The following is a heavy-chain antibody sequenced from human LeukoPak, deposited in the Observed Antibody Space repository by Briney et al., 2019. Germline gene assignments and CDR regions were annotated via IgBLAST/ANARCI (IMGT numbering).Heavy chain of an antibody. CDR3: ARDPSVGALGWFDP. V-gene: IGHV4-34*01. Sequence: PSETLSLTCAVYGGSFSGYYWSWIRQPPGKGLEWIGEINHSGSTNYNPSLKSRVTISVDTSKNQFSLKLSSVTAADTAVYYCARDPSVGALGWFDPWGQGTLVTVSS. J-gene: IGHJ5*02. D-gene: IGHD1-26*01. CDR2: INHSGST. CDR1: GGSFSGYY.